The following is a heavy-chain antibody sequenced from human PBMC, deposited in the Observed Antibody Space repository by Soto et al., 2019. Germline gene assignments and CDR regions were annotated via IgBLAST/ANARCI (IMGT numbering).Heavy chain of an antibody. CDR3: TRQTDAVQWLVVPTDYNFDY. CDR2: IRSKTNSYAT. V-gene: IGHV3-73*01. J-gene: IGHJ4*02. Sequence: GGSLRLSCAASGFTFGGSAMHWVRQASGKGLEWVGHIRSKTNSYATAYAESVQGRFTISREDSMNTAYLQMNSLKTEDTAVYFCTRQTDAVQWLVVPTDYNFDYWGQGTLVTVSS. CDR1: GFTFGGSA. D-gene: IGHD6-19*01.